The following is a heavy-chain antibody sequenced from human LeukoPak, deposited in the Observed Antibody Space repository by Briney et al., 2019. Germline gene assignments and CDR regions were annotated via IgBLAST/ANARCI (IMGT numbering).Heavy chain of an antibody. CDR3: TTDHSSGYYPENNYFDY. J-gene: IGHJ4*02. Sequence: GGSLRPSCAASGFTFSNAWMSWVRQAPGKGLEWVGRIKSKTDGGTTDYAAPVKGRFTISRDDSKNTLYLQMNSLKTEDTAVYYCTTDHSSGYYPENNYFDYWGQGTLVTVSS. CDR2: IKSKTDGGTT. CDR1: GFTFSNAW. V-gene: IGHV3-15*01. D-gene: IGHD3-22*01.